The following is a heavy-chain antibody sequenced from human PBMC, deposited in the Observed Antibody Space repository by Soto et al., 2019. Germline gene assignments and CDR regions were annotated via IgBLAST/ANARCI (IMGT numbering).Heavy chain of an antibody. J-gene: IGHJ6*02. CDR1: GGSISGYY. CDR2: MYNTGST. CDR3: ARDLWGYCGTDCYPLDV. D-gene: IGHD2-21*02. V-gene: IGHV4-59*01. Sequence: PSETLSLTCTVSGGSISGYYWSWIRQPPGKGLEWIGYMYNTGSTVYNPSFKSRVTKSVDTSKNQFSLKLNSVTAADTAVYYCARDLWGYCGTDCYPLDVWGQGTTVTVSS.